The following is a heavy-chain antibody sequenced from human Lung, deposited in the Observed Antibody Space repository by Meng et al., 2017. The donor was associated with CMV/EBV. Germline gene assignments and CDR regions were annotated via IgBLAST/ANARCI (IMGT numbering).Heavy chain of an antibody. CDR3: ARDYYDSGAYYYTEEYYHGLDV. CDR1: GDSVSSNSAA. CDR2: TYYRSKWYD. J-gene: IGHJ6*02. Sequence: TLSLXCAISGDSVSSNSAAWNWIRQSPSRGLEWLGRTYYRSKWYDDYAMAVKSRITINPDTSKNQFSLQLNSVTPEDTAVYYCARDYYDSGAYYYTEEYYHGLDVWGQGTTVTVSS. D-gene: IGHD3-22*01. V-gene: IGHV6-1*01.